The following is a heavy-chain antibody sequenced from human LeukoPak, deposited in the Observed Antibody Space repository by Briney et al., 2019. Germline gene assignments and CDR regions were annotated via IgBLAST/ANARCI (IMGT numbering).Heavy chain of an antibody. D-gene: IGHD5-18*01. CDR2: INHSGST. CDR3: ARAPAYSYEYYFDY. CDR1: GGSFSGYY. V-gene: IGHV4-34*01. J-gene: IGHJ4*02. Sequence: SETLSLTCAAYGGSFSGYYWSWIRQPPGKGLEWIGEINHSGSTNYNPSLKSRVTISVDTSKNQFSLKLSSVTAADTAVYYCARAPAYSYEYYFDYWGQGTLVTVSS.